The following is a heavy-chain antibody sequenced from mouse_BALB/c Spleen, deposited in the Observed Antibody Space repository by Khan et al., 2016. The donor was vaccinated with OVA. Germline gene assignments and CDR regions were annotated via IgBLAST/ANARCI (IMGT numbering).Heavy chain of an antibody. CDR1: GFSLSSNG. J-gene: IGHJ4*01. D-gene: IGHD1-1*01. CDR3: AKFTPDYYSMDY. Sequence: VQLQESGPGLVAPSQSLSITCTVSGFSLSSNGVSWVRQPPGKGLEWLGVIWGDGSTNYHSPLKSRLIISKDNSKSQVFLKLNSLQTDDTATYYCAKFTPDYYSMDYWGQGTSVTVSS. CDR2: IWGDGST. V-gene: IGHV2-3*01.